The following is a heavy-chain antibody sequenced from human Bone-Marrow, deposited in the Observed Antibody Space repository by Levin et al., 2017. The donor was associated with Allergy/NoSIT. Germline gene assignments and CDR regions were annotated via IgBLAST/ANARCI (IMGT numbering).Heavy chain of an antibody. D-gene: IGHD2-2*01. CDR1: GFTFSSYS. Sequence: PGGSLRLSCAASGFTFSSYSMNWVRQAPGKGLEWVSSISSSSSYIYYADSVKGRFTISRDNAKNSLYLQMNSLRAEDTAVYYCARAGIVVVVPAAMRRCYYYYYMDVWGKGTTVTVSS. V-gene: IGHV3-21*01. CDR3: ARAGIVVVVPAAMRRCYYYYYMDV. CDR2: ISSSSSYI. J-gene: IGHJ6*03.